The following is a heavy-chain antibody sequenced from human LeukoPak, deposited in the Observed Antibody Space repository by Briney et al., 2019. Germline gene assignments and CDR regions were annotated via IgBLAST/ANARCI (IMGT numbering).Heavy chain of an antibody. CDR2: IIPIFGTA. CDR1: GYTFTSYG. D-gene: IGHD1-1*01. Sequence: SVKVSCKASGYTFTSYGISWVRQAPGQGLEWMGGIIPIFGTANYAQKFQGRVTITADESTSTAYMELSSLRSEDTAVYYCARGYSDAFDIWGQGTMVTVSS. V-gene: IGHV1-69*13. J-gene: IGHJ3*02. CDR3: ARGYSDAFDI.